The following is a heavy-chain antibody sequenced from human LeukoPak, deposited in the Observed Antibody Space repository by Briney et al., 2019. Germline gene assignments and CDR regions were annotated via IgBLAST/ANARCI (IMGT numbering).Heavy chain of an antibody. CDR3: ARGAWGSRLLDY. Sequence: PSETLSLTCTVSGSSLSSYYWSWLRQPPGKGLEWIGYIYYSGSTNYNPSLKSRVTISVDTSKNQFSLKLSSVTAADTAVYYCARGAWGSRLLDYWGQGTLVTVSS. V-gene: IGHV4-59*01. D-gene: IGHD7-27*01. CDR2: IYYSGST. J-gene: IGHJ4*02. CDR1: GSSLSSYY.